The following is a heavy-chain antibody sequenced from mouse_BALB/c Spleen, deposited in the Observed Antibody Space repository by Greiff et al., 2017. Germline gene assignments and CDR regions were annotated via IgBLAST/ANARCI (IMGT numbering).Heavy chain of an antibody. Sequence: QVQLQQPGAELVKPGASVKLSCKASGYTFTSYWMHWVKQRPGQGLEWIGEIDPSDSYTNYNQKFKGKATLTVDKSSSTAYMQLSSLTSEDSAVYYCARHRYGSSWGYFDVWGAGTTVTVSS. J-gene: IGHJ1*01. CDR2: IDPSDSYT. CDR1: GYTFTSYW. D-gene: IGHD1-1*01. CDR3: ARHRYGSSWGYFDV. V-gene: IGHV1-69*02.